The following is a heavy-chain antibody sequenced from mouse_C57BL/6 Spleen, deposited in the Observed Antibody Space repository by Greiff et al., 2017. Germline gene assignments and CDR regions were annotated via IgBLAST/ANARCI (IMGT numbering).Heavy chain of an antibody. CDR3: ARDGLRQGYYFDD. V-gene: IGHV5-17*01. CDR1: GFTFSDYG. J-gene: IGHJ2*01. Sequence: EVNVEESGGGLVKPGASLKLSCAASGFTFSDYGMHWVRQAPEKGLEWVAYISSGSSTIYYADTVKGRFTITVDNANNTLFLQMTSLRSEDSAMYYCARDGLRQGYYFDDWGQGTTLTVSS. D-gene: IGHD2-4*01. CDR2: ISSGSSTI.